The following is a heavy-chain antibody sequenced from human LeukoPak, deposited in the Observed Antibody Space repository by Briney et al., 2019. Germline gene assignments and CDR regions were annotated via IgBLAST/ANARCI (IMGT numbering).Heavy chain of an antibody. CDR1: GFTFGDYA. Sequence: PGGSLRLSCTASGFTFGDYAMSWFRQAPGKGLEWVGFIRSKAYGGTTEYAASVKGRFTISRDDSKSIAYLQMNSLKTEDTAVYYCTRDYRGIQLWSFDYWGQGTLVTVSS. J-gene: IGHJ4*02. D-gene: IGHD5-18*01. CDR2: IRSKAYGGTT. CDR3: TRDYRGIQLWSFDY. V-gene: IGHV3-49*03.